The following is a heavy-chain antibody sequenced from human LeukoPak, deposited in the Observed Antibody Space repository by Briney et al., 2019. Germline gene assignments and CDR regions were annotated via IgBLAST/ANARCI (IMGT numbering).Heavy chain of an antibody. CDR3: ARATPVGGVRFDY. CDR1: GDSISSYY. D-gene: IGHD3-16*01. CDR2: VYVTGST. Sequence: SETLSLTCTVPGDSISSYYWSWIRQPAGKGLEWIGRVYVTGSTNLNPALQSRVTMSVDTSKNQFSLKLTSVTAADTAVYYCARATPVGGVRFDYWGQGTLVTVSS. J-gene: IGHJ4*02. V-gene: IGHV4-4*07.